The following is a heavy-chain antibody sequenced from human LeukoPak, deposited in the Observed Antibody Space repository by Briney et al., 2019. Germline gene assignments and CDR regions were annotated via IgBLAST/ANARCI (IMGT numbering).Heavy chain of an antibody. D-gene: IGHD5-18*01. CDR2: IYSGGTI. Sequence: GGSLRLSCAASGFTVSTNFMTWVRQAPGKGLEWVSTIYSGGTIYYADSVMGRFTISRHNSRNTLYLQMNSLRAEDTAVYYCARVDTVMAYYFDLWGQGTLVTVSS. V-gene: IGHV3-53*04. CDR3: ARVDTVMAYYFDL. J-gene: IGHJ4*02. CDR1: GFTVSTNF.